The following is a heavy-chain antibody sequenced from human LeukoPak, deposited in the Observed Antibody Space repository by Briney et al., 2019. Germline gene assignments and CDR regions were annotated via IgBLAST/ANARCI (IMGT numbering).Heavy chain of an antibody. CDR3: ARGGSDYDILTGYYTAEYFQH. Sequence: SETLSLTCAVYGGSFSGYYWSWIRQPPGEGLEWIGEINHSGSTNYNPSLKSRVTISVDTSKNQFSLKLSSVTAADTAVYYCARGGSDYDILTGYYTAEYFQHWGQGTLVTVSS. CDR1: GGSFSGYY. CDR2: INHSGST. V-gene: IGHV4-34*01. D-gene: IGHD3-9*01. J-gene: IGHJ1*01.